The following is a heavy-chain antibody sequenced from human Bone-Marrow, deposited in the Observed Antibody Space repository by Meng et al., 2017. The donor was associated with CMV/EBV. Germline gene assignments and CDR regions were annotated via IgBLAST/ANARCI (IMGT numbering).Heavy chain of an antibody. V-gene: IGHV3-23*01. CDR2: ISGSGGST. CDR3: ARDLGHSGYDY. J-gene: IGHJ4*02. D-gene: IGHD5-12*01. CDR1: GFTFSSYA. Sequence: GESLKISCAASGFTFSSYAMSWVRQAPGKGLEWVSAISGSGGSTYYADSVKGRFTISRDNSKNTLYLQMNSLRAEDTAVYYCARDLGHSGYDYWGQGTLVTVSS.